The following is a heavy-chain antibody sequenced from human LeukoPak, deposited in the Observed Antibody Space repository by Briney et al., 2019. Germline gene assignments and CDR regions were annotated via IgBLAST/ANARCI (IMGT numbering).Heavy chain of an antibody. Sequence: SETLSLTCTVSGGSISSGSYYWSWIRQPAGKGLEWIGRIYTSGSTNYNPSLKSRVTISVDTSKNQFSLKLSSVTAADTAVYYCAGVVVRGVIIDWGQGTLVTVSS. D-gene: IGHD3-10*01. CDR3: AGVVVRGVIID. J-gene: IGHJ4*02. CDR2: IYTSGST. V-gene: IGHV4-61*02. CDR1: GGSISSGSYY.